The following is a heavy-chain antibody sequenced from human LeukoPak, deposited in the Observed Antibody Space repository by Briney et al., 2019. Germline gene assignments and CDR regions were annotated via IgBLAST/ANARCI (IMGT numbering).Heavy chain of an antibody. Sequence: SETLSLTCAVYGGSFSGFYWSWIRQSPGKGLEWIGSISSRGSTQYDPSLKSRVTISVDTSKNQFSLRLTSVTAADTAVFYCARHNWDQRLFDYWGQGTLVTVSS. CDR1: GGSFSGFY. J-gene: IGHJ4*02. CDR2: ISSRGST. D-gene: IGHD1-1*01. CDR3: ARHNWDQRLFDY. V-gene: IGHV4-34*01.